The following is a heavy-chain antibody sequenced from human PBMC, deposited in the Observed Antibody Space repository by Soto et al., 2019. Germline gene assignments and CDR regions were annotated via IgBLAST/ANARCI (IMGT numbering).Heavy chain of an antibody. J-gene: IGHJ3*02. V-gene: IGHV4-59*01. CDR2: IYYSGST. Sequence: SETLSLTCTASGGSISSYYWSWIRQPPGKGLEWIGYIYYSGSTNYNPPLKSRVTISVDTSKNQFSLKLSSVTAADTAVYYCARDLYDSSGWASNDAFDIWGQGTMVTVSS. CDR1: GGSISSYY. D-gene: IGHD3-22*01. CDR3: ARDLYDSSGWASNDAFDI.